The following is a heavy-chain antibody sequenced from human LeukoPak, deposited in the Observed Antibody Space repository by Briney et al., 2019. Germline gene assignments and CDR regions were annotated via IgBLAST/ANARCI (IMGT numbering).Heavy chain of an antibody. V-gene: IGHV4-34*01. CDR1: GGSFGGYY. J-gene: IGHJ5*02. Sequence: LRPSETLSLSCAVYGGSFGGYYWSWIRQPPGKGLEWIGEITHSGSTNYNPSLNSRVTISIDMSKNHFSLRLSSVTAADTAVYYCARHSEYSSSSGLIPWGQGTLVTVSS. D-gene: IGHD6-6*01. CDR2: ITHSGST. CDR3: ARHSEYSSSSGLIP.